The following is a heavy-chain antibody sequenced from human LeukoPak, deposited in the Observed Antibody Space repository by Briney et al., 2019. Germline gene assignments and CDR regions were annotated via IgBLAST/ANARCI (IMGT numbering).Heavy chain of an antibody. CDR1: GFTFSSLG. Sequence: EGSLRLSCAASGFTFSSLGMHWVRQAPGKRLEWVAVIWYDGDTKYYADSVKGRFTISRDNSNNTLYLQMNSLRAEDTAVYYCARRRSGGSSYYFDYWGQGTLVTVSS. V-gene: IGHV3-33*01. D-gene: IGHD2-15*01. CDR2: IWYDGDTK. CDR3: ARRRSGGSSYYFDY. J-gene: IGHJ4*02.